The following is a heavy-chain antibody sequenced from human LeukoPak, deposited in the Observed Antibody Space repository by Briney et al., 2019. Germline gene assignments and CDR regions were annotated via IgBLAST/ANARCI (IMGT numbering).Heavy chain of an antibody. CDR2: INPSGGST. CDR3: ARDLRTYPNWFDP. CDR1: GYTFTTYY. V-gene: IGHV1-46*01. Sequence: ASVKVSCKASGYTFTTYYMHWVRQAPGQGPEWMGIINPSGGSTTYAQKFQGRVTMTTDTSTRTAYMELRSLRSDDTAIYYCARDLRTYPNWFDPWGQGTLVTVST. D-gene: IGHD1-14*01. J-gene: IGHJ5*02.